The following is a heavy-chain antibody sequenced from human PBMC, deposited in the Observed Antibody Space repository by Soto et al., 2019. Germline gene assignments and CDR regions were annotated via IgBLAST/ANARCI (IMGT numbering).Heavy chain of an antibody. CDR3: AKIAYGDYNYYYYGMDV. CDR1: GFPFSSYA. Sequence: GGSLRLSCAASGFPFSSYAMSWVRQAPGKGLEWVSAISGSGGSTYYADSVKGRFTISRDNSKNTLYLQMNSLRAEDTAVYYCAKIAYGDYNYYYYGMDVWGQGTTVTVSS. CDR2: ISGSGGST. D-gene: IGHD4-17*01. V-gene: IGHV3-23*01. J-gene: IGHJ6*02.